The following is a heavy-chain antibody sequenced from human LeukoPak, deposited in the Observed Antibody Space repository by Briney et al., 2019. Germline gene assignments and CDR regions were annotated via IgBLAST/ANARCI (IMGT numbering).Heavy chain of an antibody. Sequence: SETLSLTCTVSGGSISSSSYYWDWIRQPPGKGLEWIGSIYYSGSTYYNPSLKSRVTISVDTSKNQFSLKLSSVTAADTAVYYCARVGGYCSSTSCYAFDYWGQGTLVTVSS. D-gene: IGHD2-2*03. CDR2: IYYSGST. J-gene: IGHJ4*02. V-gene: IGHV4-39*07. CDR1: GGSISSSSYY. CDR3: ARVGGYCSSTSCYAFDY.